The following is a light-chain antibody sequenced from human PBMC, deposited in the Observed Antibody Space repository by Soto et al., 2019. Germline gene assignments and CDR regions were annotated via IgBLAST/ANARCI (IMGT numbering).Light chain of an antibody. CDR1: QSIRSY. V-gene: IGKV3-11*01. Sequence: EVVLTQSPATLSLSPGERATLSCRASQSIRSYLAWYQQKPGQAPRLLIYDASNRATGIPARFSGSGSGTEFTLTISSLQSEDFAVYYCHQYNNWPPSFGGGTKVDIK. CDR2: DAS. J-gene: IGKJ4*01. CDR3: HQYNNWPPS.